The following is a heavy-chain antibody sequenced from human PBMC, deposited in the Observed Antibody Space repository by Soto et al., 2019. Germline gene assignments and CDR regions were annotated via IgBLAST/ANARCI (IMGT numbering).Heavy chain of an antibody. J-gene: IGHJ3*02. CDR1: GFTFSSYW. CDR2: INSDGSST. CDR3: ARDPKAYDSSGYPYDAFDI. V-gene: IGHV3-74*01. D-gene: IGHD3-22*01. Sequence: PGGSLRLSCAASGFTFSSYWMHWVRQAPGKGLVWVSRINSDGSSTSYADSVKGRFTISRDNAKNTLYLQMNSLRAEDTAVYYCARDPKAYDSSGYPYDAFDIWGQGTMVTVSS.